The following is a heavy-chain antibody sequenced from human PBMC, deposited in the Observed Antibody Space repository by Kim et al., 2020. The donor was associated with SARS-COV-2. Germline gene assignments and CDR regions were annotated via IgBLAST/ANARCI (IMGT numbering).Heavy chain of an antibody. Sequence: GGSLRLSCAASGFTFSSYAMSWVRQAPGKGLEWVSVIIGSGGSTYYADSVEGRFTISRDNSKNTMYPQMNSLRAEDTSVYYWSKNEPGYSSSWTYFDYSG. D-gene: IGHD6-13*01. V-gene: IGHV3-23*01. CDR2: IIGSGGST. CDR3: SKNEPGYSSSWTYFDY. J-gene: IGHJ4*01. CDR1: GFTFSSYA.